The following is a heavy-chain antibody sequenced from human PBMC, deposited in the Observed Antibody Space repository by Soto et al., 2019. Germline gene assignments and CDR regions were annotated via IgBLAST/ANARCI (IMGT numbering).Heavy chain of an antibody. CDR1: GGTFSSYG. J-gene: IGHJ6*02. CDR3: ARHYCGGDCYPNYYYPGMDV. CDR2: IIPLFGTT. V-gene: IGHV1-69*12. Sequence: QVQLVQSGAEVKKPGSSVKVSCKASGGTFSSYGISWVRQAPGQGLEWMGGIIPLFGTTNYAQKFQGRVTITADESTSTAYMELSSLRSEDTAVYYCARHYCGGDCYPNYYYPGMDVWGQGTTVTVSS. D-gene: IGHD2-21*02.